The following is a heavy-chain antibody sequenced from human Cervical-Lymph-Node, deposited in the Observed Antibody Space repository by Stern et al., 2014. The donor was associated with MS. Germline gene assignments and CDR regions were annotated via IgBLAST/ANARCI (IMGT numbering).Heavy chain of an antibody. CDR2: ISTKNGNT. CDR3: ARGADYSDY. D-gene: IGHD5-12*01. CDR1: GYTLSSYG. J-gene: IGHJ4*02. Sequence: VQLVQSGGEVKQPGASVKVSCKTSGYTLSSYGISWVRQASGQGLEWMGWISTKNGNTNYGKKVQGRVTMTTDTSTNTAYMELRSLRSDDTAVYYCARGADYSDYWGQGTLVTVSS. V-gene: IGHV1-18*01.